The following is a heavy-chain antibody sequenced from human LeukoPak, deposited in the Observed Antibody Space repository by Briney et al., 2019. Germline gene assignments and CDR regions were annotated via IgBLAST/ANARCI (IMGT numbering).Heavy chain of an antibody. D-gene: IGHD6-6*01. J-gene: IGHJ6*03. CDR2: INSDGSST. Sequence: GGSLRLSCAASGFTLSSHWMLWVRQTPGEGLVWVSRINSDGSSTIYADSVKGRFTTSRDNAKNSLYLQMNSLRAEDTAVYYCARGIAARPVVYYYYYMDVWGKGTTVTVSS. V-gene: IGHV3-74*01. CDR3: ARGIAARPVVYYYYYMDV. CDR1: GFTLSSHW.